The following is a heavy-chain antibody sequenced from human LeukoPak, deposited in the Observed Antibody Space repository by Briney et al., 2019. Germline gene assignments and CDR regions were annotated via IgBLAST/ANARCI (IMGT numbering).Heavy chain of an antibody. D-gene: IGHD3-16*02. CDR1: GFTFSSYE. CDR3: ARGAYDYVWGSYRPAYYFAY. V-gene: IGHV3-48*03. Sequence: PGGSLRLSCAASGFTFSSYEMNWVRQAPGKGLEWVSYISSSGSTLYYADPVKGRFPISRDNAKNSLYLQMNSLRAEDTAVYYCARGAYDYVWGSYRPAYYFAYWGQGTLVTVSS. J-gene: IGHJ4*02. CDR2: ISSSGSTL.